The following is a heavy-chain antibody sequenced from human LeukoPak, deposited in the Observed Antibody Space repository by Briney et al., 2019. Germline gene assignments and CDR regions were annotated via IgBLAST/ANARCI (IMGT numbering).Heavy chain of an antibody. V-gene: IGHV3-23*01. J-gene: IGHJ4*02. Sequence: GGSLRLSCAASGFTFSTYTMYWVRHPPGKRLEWVSIIGSSGGGIHYADSVKGRFTISRDNSKNTLFLQMNSLRAEDTAVYYCARTIAVAGTEGFDYWGQGTLVTVSS. CDR2: IGSSGGGI. CDR1: GFTFSTYT. D-gene: IGHD6-19*01. CDR3: ARTIAVAGTEGFDY.